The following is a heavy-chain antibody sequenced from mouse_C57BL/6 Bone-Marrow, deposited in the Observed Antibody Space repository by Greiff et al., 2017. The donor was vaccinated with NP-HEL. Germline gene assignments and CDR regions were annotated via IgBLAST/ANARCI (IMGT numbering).Heavy chain of an antibody. Sequence: ESGPGLVKPSQSLSLTCSVTGYSITSGYYWNWIRQFPGNKLEWMGYISYDGSNNYNPSLKNRISITRDTSKNQFFLKLNSVTTEDTATYYCARDYYGKDYWGQGTSVTVSS. CDR2: ISYDGSN. V-gene: IGHV3-6*01. CDR1: GYSITSGYY. CDR3: ARDYYGKDY. J-gene: IGHJ4*01.